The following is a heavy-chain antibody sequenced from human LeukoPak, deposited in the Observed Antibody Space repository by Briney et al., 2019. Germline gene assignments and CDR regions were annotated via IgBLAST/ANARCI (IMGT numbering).Heavy chain of an antibody. J-gene: IGHJ6*02. CDR2: IYYSGST. V-gene: IGHV4-59*12. CDR1: GGSISSYY. Sequence: SETLSLTCTVSGGSISSYYWSWIRQPPGKGLEWIGYIYYSGSTNYNPSLKSRVTISVDTSKNQFSLKLSSVTAADTAVYYCARLYPPQTEYYYYGMDVWGQGTTVTVSS. CDR3: ARLYPPQTEYYYYGMDV. D-gene: IGHD1-1*01.